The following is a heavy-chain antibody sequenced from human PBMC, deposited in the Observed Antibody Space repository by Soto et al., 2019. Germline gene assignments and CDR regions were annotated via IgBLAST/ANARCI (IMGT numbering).Heavy chain of an antibody. Sequence: ASVKVSCKASGYIFSNYGISWVRQAPGQGFEWMGWISTYNANTYYAQKFQGRVTMTTDTSTSTAYMELRSLRSDDTAVFYCARERDGSSWSSAESLQYWGQGTMVTVSS. J-gene: IGHJ3*01. CDR1: GYIFSNYG. D-gene: IGHD6-13*01. CDR3: ARERDGSSWSSAESLQY. V-gene: IGHV1-18*01. CDR2: ISTYNANT.